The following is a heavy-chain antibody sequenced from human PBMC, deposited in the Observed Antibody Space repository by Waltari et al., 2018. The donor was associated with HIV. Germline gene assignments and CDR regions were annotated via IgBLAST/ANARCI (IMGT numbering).Heavy chain of an antibody. V-gene: IGHV3-15*01. CDR3: TTDSGVI. D-gene: IGHD3-10*01. CDR2: SKSKTDGGTT. J-gene: IGHJ3*02. CDR1: GFTFRNAW. Sequence: EVQLVESGGGLVKPGGSLRLSCAASGFTFRNAWMGWVRQAPGRGREWVGRSKSKTDGGTTDYAAPVKGRFTISRDDSKNTLYLQMNSLKTEDTAVYYCTTDSGVIWGQGTMVTVSS.